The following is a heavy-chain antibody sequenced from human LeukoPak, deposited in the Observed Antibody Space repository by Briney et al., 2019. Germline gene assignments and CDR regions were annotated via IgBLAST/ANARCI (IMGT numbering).Heavy chain of an antibody. CDR1: GFTFSTYW. J-gene: IGHJ4*02. CDR2: IKQDGSGQ. Sequence: GGSLRLSCAASGFTFSTYWMTWVRQAPGKGLEWVANIKQDGSGQYYADSVEGRFTISRDNAKKSLYLQMNSLRAEDTAVYYCARGDTRGYYYRFFDYWGQGTLVTVSS. V-gene: IGHV3-7*02. D-gene: IGHD3-22*01. CDR3: ARGDTRGYYYRFFDY.